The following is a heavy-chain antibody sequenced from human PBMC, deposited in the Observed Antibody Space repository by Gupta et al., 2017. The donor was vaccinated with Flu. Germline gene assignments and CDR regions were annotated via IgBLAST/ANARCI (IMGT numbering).Heavy chain of an antibody. CDR2: IYWNDDK. D-gene: IGHD3-3*01. CDR3: AHNPTAYDFWSGYTNHGMDV. V-gene: IGHV2-5*01. CDR1: GFSLSTSGVG. Sequence: QITLKESGPTLVKPTQTLTLTCTFSGFSLSTSGVGVGWIRQPPGKALEWLALIYWNDDKRYSPSLKSRLTITKDTSKNQVVLTMTNMDPVDTATYYCAHNPTAYDFWSGYTNHGMDVWGQGTTVTVSS. J-gene: IGHJ6*02.